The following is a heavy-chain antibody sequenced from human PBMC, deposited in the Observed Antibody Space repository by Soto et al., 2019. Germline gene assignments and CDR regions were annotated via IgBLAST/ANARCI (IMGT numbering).Heavy chain of an antibody. V-gene: IGHV4-30-2*01. D-gene: IGHD3-16*01. CDR3: ARDGGLGSGFDF. CDR1: GDSMSNGGYA. Sequence: QLQLQESGSGLVKPSQTLSLTCAVSGDSMSNGGYAWNWIRQTPDKGLEWMGYIYAAGNTYYNPSLKSRINIPVDTSKNQFSLMLSSVTAADTAVYFCARDGGLGSGFDFWGQGKMVFVSS. J-gene: IGHJ3*01. CDR2: IYAAGNT.